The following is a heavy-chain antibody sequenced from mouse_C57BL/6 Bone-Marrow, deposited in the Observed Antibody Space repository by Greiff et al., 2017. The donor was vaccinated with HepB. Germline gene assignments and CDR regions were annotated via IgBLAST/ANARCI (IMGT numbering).Heavy chain of an antibody. CDR2: IHPHSGST. D-gene: IGHD2-3*01. CDR3: ARGWLLRAMDY. CDR1: GYTFTSYW. Sequence: VQLQQPGAELVKPGASVKLSCKASGYTFTSYWMHWVKQRPGQGLEWIGMIHPHSGSTNYNEKFKSKATLTVDKSSSTAYMQLSSLTSEDSAVYYCARGWLLRAMDYWGQGTSVTVSS. J-gene: IGHJ4*01. V-gene: IGHV1-64*01.